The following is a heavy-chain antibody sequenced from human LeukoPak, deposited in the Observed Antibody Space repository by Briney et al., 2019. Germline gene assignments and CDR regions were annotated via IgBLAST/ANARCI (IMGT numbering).Heavy chain of an antibody. D-gene: IGHD4-17*01. CDR1: GYTFTSYY. CDR3: AREASTVTTSPGYYYYMDV. Sequence: ASVKVSCKASGYTFTSYYMHWVRQAPGQGLEWMGIINPSGGSTSYAQKFQGRVTMTRDTSISTAYMELSRLRSDDTAVYYCAREASTVTTSPGYYYYMDVWGKGTTVTVSS. J-gene: IGHJ6*03. CDR2: INPSGGST. V-gene: IGHV1-46*01.